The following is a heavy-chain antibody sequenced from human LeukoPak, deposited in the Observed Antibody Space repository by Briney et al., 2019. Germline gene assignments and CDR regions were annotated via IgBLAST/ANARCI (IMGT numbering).Heavy chain of an antibody. CDR2: IYYSGST. J-gene: IGHJ6*03. Sequence: SSETLSLTCTVSGGSISSHYWSWIRQPPGKGLEWIGYIYYSGSTNYNPSLKSRVTISVDTSKNQFSLKLSSVTAADTAVYYCARVPNDFWSGYYPYYYMDVWGKGTTVTVSS. CDR1: GGSISSHY. V-gene: IGHV4-59*11. CDR3: ARVPNDFWSGYYPYYYMDV. D-gene: IGHD3-3*01.